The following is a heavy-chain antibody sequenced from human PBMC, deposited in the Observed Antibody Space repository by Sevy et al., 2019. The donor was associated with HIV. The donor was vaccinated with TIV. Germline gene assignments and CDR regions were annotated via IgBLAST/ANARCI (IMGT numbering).Heavy chain of an antibody. CDR1: GFTFSGYT. Sequence: EGSLRLSCTAAGFTFSGYTMNWVLQAPGKELEWISSISSTSSYIEYADSVKGRFTISRDNAKNSLYLQMNSLTAEDTAVYFCVRARYISGSDYFDYWGQGTLVTVSS. CDR2: ISSTSSYI. CDR3: VRARYISGSDYFDY. J-gene: IGHJ4*02. V-gene: IGHV3-21*03. D-gene: IGHD5-18*01.